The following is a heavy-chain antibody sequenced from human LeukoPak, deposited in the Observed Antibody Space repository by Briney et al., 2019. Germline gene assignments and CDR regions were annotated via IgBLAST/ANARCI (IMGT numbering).Heavy chain of an antibody. CDR1: GGSISSGSYF. J-gene: IGHJ4*02. V-gene: IGHV4-31*03. Sequence: PSETLSLTCSVSGGSISSGSYFWSWIRQHPGKGLEWIGYIYYSGSAYYNPSLKSRVTISVDSSKNQFSLKLSSVTAADTAVYYCGRGRDYEDSWGQGTLVTVSS. D-gene: IGHD4-17*01. CDR3: GRGRDYEDS. CDR2: IYYSGSA.